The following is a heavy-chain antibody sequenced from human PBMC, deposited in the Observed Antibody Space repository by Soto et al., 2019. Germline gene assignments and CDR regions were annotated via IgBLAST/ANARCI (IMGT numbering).Heavy chain of an antibody. CDR2: IIPMFGTA. CDR1: GDTFSSYA. Sequence: QVQLVQSGAEVKKPGSSVKVSCKASGDTFSSYAINWVRQAPGQGLEWMGGIIPMFGTANYAQKFKGRVTITAGESTSTDYMELSSLRSEETAVYYCARVGPAHYYDSSGYYSPLDYWGQGTLVTVSS. CDR3: ARVGPAHYYDSSGYYSPLDY. J-gene: IGHJ4*02. V-gene: IGHV1-69*01. D-gene: IGHD3-22*01.